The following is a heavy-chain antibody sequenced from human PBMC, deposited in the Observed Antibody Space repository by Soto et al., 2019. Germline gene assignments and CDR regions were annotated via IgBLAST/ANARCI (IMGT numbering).Heavy chain of an antibody. CDR2: IRSSSSTI. CDR1: GFTFSSYS. CDR3: ARGIAARRGGFDY. Sequence: GGSLRLSCAASGFTFSSYSMNWVRQAPGKGLEWVSYIRSSSSTIYYADSVKGRFTISRDNAKNSLYLQMNSLRDEDTAVYYCARGIAARRGGFDYWGQGTLVTVSS. J-gene: IGHJ4*02. D-gene: IGHD6-6*01. V-gene: IGHV3-48*02.